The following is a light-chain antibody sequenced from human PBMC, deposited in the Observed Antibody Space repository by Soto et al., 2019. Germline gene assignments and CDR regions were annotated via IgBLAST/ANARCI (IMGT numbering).Light chain of an antibody. V-gene: IGKV1-9*01. CDR2: AAS. CDR3: HQYDSWT. J-gene: IGKJ1*01. Sequence: IQLTQSPSSLSASVGDRVTITCRASQGISTYLAWYQQKPGKAPKLLIYAASTLQSGVPSRFSGSGSGTDFTLTISRLEPEDFAVYYCHQYDSWTFGQGTKVEIK. CDR1: QGISTY.